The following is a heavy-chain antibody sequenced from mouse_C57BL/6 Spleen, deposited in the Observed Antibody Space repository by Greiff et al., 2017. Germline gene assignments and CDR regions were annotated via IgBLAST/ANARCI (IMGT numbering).Heavy chain of an antibody. CDR2: ISDGGSYT. J-gene: IGHJ4*01. D-gene: IGHD2-5*01. CDR1: GFTFSSYA. CDR3: AYSNYDYAMEY. V-gene: IGHV5-4*03. Sequence: EVKLVESGGGLVKPGGSLKLSCAASGFTFSSYAMSWVRQTPEKRLEWVATISDGGSYTYYPDNVKGRFTISRDNAKNNLYLQMSHLKSEDTAMYYCAYSNYDYAMEYWGQGTSVTVSS.